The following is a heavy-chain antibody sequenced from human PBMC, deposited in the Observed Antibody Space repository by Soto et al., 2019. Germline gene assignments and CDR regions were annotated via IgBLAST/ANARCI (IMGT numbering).Heavy chain of an antibody. Sequence: SETLSLTCTVSGGSISSYYWSWIRQPPGKGLEWIGYIYYSGSTNYNPSLKSRVTISVDTSKNQFSLKLSSVTAADTAVYYCARHEMLEKYYYYYYMDVWGKGTTVTVSS. CDR3: ARHEMLEKYYYYYYMDV. CDR2: IYYSGST. V-gene: IGHV4-59*08. J-gene: IGHJ6*03. CDR1: GGSISSYY. D-gene: IGHD2-8*01.